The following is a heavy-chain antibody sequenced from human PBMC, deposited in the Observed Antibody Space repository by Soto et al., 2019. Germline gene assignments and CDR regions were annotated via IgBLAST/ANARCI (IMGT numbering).Heavy chain of an antibody. CDR1: GFTFSSYG. D-gene: IGHD3-16*02. Sequence: GGSLILSCAASGFTFSSYGMHWVRQAPGKGLEWVAVIWYDGSNKYYADSVKGRFTISRDNSKNTLYLQMNSLRAEDTAVYYCARGNYDYVWGSYRYTDFDYWGQGTLVTVSS. V-gene: IGHV3-33*08. J-gene: IGHJ4*02. CDR3: ARGNYDYVWGSYRYTDFDY. CDR2: IWYDGSNK.